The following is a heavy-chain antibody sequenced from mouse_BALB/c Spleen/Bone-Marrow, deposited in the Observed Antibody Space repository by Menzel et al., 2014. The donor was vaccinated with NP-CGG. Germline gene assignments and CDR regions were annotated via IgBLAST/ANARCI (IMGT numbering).Heavy chain of an antibody. J-gene: IGHJ3*01. CDR2: INYSGNT. V-gene: IGHV3-2*02. CDR3: TKTGYRYAFAY. CDR1: GYSITSDYA. D-gene: IGHD2-14*01. Sequence: EVQLQESGPGLVKPSQSLSLTCTVTGYSITSDYAWNWIRPFPGNKLEWMGYINYSGNTSYNPSLKSRISITRDTSENQFFLQLNAVTTENPATYYCTKTGYRYAFAYWGQGTLVTVSA.